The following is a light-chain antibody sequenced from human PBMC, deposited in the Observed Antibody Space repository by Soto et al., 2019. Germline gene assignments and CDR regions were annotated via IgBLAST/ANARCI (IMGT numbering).Light chain of an antibody. Sequence: QSALTQPASVSGSPGQSSTISCTGTISDVGGYNYVSWYQQHPGKAPKLMIYDVSNRPSGVSNRFSGSKSGNTASLTISGLQAEDEADYYCSSYTSSSTYVFGTGTKLTVL. CDR3: SSYTSSSTYV. V-gene: IGLV2-14*01. CDR1: ISDVGGYNY. CDR2: DVS. J-gene: IGLJ1*01.